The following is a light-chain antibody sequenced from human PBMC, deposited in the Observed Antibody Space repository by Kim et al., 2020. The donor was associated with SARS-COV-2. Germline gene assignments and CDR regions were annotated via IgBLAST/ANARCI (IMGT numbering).Light chain of an antibody. V-gene: IGLV2-14*03. CDR1: SSDVGAYNY. J-gene: IGLJ1*01. CDR2: DVN. CDR3: CSYTSSSTLGV. Sequence: QSALTQPASVSGSPGQSITISCTGTSSDVGAYNYVSWYQQYPGKAPKLLVYDVNKRPSGVSNRFSGSKSGNMASLTISGLQAEDEADYYCCSYTSSSTLGVFGTGTKVTVL.